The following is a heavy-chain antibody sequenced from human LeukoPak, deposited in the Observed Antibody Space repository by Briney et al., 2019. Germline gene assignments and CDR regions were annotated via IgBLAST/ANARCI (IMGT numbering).Heavy chain of an antibody. CDR2: ISYDGSNK. D-gene: IGHD3-22*01. Sequence: GGSLRLSCAASGFTFSSYGMHWVRQAPGKGLEWVAVISYDGSNKYYADSVKGRFTISRDNFKNTLYLQMNSLRAEDTAVYYCAKSGIVVVAPGAFVDIWGQGTMVTVSS. J-gene: IGHJ3*02. CDR1: GFTFSSYG. CDR3: AKSGIVVVAPGAFVDI. V-gene: IGHV3-30*18.